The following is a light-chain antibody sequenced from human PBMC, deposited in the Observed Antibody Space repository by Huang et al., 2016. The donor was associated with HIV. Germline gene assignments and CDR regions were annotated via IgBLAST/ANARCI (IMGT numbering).Light chain of an antibody. CDR2: GAY. CDR3: QQYGSSPRT. J-gene: IGKJ2*01. Sequence: IVLTQSPGTLYLSPGERATLSCRAIQSVRSSYLAWYQQKPGQTPRLLIYGAYNRAGGIPIRFSGSQSGTDFTLAISSLEPEDFGVYYCQQYGSSPRTFGQGTKLEIK. V-gene: IGKV3-20*01. CDR1: QSVRSSY.